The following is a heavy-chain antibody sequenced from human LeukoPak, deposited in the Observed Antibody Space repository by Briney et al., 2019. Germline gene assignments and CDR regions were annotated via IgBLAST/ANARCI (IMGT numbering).Heavy chain of an antibody. V-gene: IGHV3-74*01. CDR2: INSGGSST. CDR3: AKGHGWEASYYYYYMDV. CDR1: GFTFSSYW. J-gene: IGHJ6*03. D-gene: IGHD1-26*01. Sequence: GGSLRLSCAASGFTFSSYWMHWVRQAPGKGLVWVSRINSGGSSTSYADSVKGRFTISRDNAKNTLYLQMNSLRAEDTAVYYCAKGHGWEASYYYYYMDVWGKGTTVTISS.